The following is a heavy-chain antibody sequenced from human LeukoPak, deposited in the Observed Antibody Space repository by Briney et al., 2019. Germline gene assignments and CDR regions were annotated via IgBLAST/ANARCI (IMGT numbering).Heavy chain of an antibody. D-gene: IGHD2-15*01. J-gene: IGHJ4*02. CDR2: IHQDGNEK. V-gene: IGHV3-7*04. Sequence: PGGSLRLSCAASGFTFSTYWMSCVRQAPGKGLEWVANIHQDGNEKYYVDSVKGRFTISRDNAKNSLYLQMNSLRAEDTAVYYCARGDKFSGDYWGQGTLVTVSS. CDR3: ARGDKFSGDY. CDR1: GFTFSTYW.